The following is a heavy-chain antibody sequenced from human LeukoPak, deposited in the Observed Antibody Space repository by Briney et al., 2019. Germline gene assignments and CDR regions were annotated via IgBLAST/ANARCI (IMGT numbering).Heavy chain of an antibody. CDR2: INHSGST. CDR1: GGSFSGYY. CDR3: ARGSIAARPSYFDY. J-gene: IGHJ4*02. Sequence: SETLSLTCAVYGGSFSGYYWSWIRQPPGKGLEWIGEINHSGSTNYNPSLKSRVTISVDTSKNQFSLKLSSVTAADTAVYYCARGSIAARPSYFDYWGRGTLVTVSS. D-gene: IGHD6-6*01. V-gene: IGHV4-34*01.